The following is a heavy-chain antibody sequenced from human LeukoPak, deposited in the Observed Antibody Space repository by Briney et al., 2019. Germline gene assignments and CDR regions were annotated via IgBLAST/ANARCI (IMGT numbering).Heavy chain of an antibody. Sequence: GGSLRLSCAASGFTFISYSIHWVRQAPGKGLEWVAFIRSDGYHTYYADSVKGRFTITRDNYKNTVYLQMNSLRVEDMAVYYCAKPSGSGVDYWGRGTRVTVSS. J-gene: IGHJ4*02. V-gene: IGHV3-30*02. D-gene: IGHD1-26*01. CDR3: AKPSGSGVDY. CDR2: IRSDGYHT. CDR1: GFTFISYS.